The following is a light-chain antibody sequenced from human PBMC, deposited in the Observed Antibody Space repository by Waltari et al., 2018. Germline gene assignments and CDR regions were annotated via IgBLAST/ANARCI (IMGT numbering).Light chain of an antibody. CDR1: QTLTTVSQF. V-gene: IGKV1-39*01. Sequence: DIQMTQSPSSLSASVGDRVTITCRASQTLTTVSQFLNWYQQKPGSAPRLLCYSASSLQSGVPSRVSVNGSATHFTLTISDLQPEDFATYFCQQSYTTPITFGGGTRV. J-gene: IGKJ4*01. CDR2: SAS. CDR3: QQSYTTPIT.